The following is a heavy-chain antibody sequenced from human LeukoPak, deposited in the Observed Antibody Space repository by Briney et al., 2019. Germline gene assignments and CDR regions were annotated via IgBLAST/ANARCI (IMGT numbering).Heavy chain of an antibody. D-gene: IGHD2-15*01. V-gene: IGHV1-18*01. CDR3: ARDFCSGGTCYARGYFDY. CDR2: ISTYHGST. Sequence: ASVKVSCKASGYTFTSYGISWVRQAPGQGLEWMGWISTYHGSTNYAQKLQGRVTMTTDTSTSTAYVELRSLRSDDTAVYYCARDFCSGGTCYARGYFDYWGQGTLVTVPS. J-gene: IGHJ4*02. CDR1: GYTFTSYG.